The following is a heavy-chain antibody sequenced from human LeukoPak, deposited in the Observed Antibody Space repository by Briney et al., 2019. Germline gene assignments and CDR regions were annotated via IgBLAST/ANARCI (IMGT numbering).Heavy chain of an antibody. Sequence: GGSPRLSCAASGFTFSSYDMHCVRQATGKGLDWVSAIGTAGDPYYPGSVKGRFTISRENAKNSLYLQMNSLRDGDTAVYYCARGIAVAGPFDYWGQGTLVTVSS. V-gene: IGHV3-13*05. CDR3: ARGIAVAGPFDY. D-gene: IGHD6-19*01. J-gene: IGHJ4*02. CDR1: GFTFSSYD. CDR2: IGTAGDP.